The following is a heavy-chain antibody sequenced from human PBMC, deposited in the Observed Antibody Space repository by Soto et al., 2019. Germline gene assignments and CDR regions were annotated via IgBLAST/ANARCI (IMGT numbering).Heavy chain of an antibody. Sequence: QITLKESGPPLVKPTQTLTLTCSFSGFSLSTTGVGVGWIRQSPGKALEWLAIINWDNDKRYSPSLKSRVTITKDTSKNQLVLTVTNLDPVDAGSYYCARSLWFGEPHWGQGALVTVSS. CDR2: INWDNDK. CDR1: GFSLSTTGVG. V-gene: IGHV2-5*02. D-gene: IGHD3-10*01. J-gene: IGHJ4*02. CDR3: ARSLWFGEPH.